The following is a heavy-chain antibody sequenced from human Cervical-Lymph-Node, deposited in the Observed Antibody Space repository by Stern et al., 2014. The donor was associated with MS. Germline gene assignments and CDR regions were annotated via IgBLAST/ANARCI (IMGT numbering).Heavy chain of an antibody. CDR3: ASHLRGGNSQFDF. D-gene: IGHD4-23*01. CDR2: VFYSGST. CDR1: GGSSRSATYY. Sequence: QVQLQESGPGLVRPSETLSLTCAVSGGSSRSATYYWGWIRQPPGKGLEWIGSVFYSGSTYYSPSLTSRLTVSVDTPKNPFSLRLSSVTAADTAVYYCASHLRGGNSQFDFWGQGILVTVSS. V-gene: IGHV4-39*02. J-gene: IGHJ4*02.